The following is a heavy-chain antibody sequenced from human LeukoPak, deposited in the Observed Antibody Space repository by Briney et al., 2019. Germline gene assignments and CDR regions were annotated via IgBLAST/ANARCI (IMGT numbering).Heavy chain of an antibody. Sequence: GGSLRLSCAVSGITLSNYGMSWVRKAPGKGLDWVAGISGSGGGTNYAGSVKGRFTVSRDNSKNTIYLQMNSMRAEDTAVYFCAKRGVVIRVILIGFHKEAYYFDSWGQGALVTVSS. V-gene: IGHV3-23*01. D-gene: IGHD3-9*01. CDR2: ISGSGGGT. CDR3: AKRGVVIRVILIGFHKEAYYFDS. J-gene: IGHJ4*02. CDR1: GITLSNYG.